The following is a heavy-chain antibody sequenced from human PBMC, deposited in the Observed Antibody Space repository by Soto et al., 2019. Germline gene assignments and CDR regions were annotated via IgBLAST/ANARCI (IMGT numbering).Heavy chain of an antibody. V-gene: IGHV3-9*01. CDR2: VSWNGTSI. J-gene: IGHJ4*02. CDR1: GFTFDDYA. Sequence: VQLVESGGGLVQPGRSLRLSCAASGFTFDDYAMHWVRQVPGKGLEWVSGVSWNGTSIDYADSVKGRFTISRDSAKNAVYLEMSSLRAEDTALYYCVKGGRQRMVVAVVTDWGQGALVTVSS. D-gene: IGHD3-22*01. CDR3: VKGGRQRMVVAVVTD.